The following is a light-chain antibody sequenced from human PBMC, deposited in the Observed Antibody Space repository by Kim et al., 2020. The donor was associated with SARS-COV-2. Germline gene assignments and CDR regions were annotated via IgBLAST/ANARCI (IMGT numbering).Light chain of an antibody. CDR2: GAS. J-gene: IGKJ2*01. Sequence: PGERAALSCRASQSVSSNYFAWYQQKPGQAPRLLVYGASTRPAGIPDRFTGSGSGTDFTLTINRLEPEDFAVYYCQQYGSSPYTFGQGTKLEI. V-gene: IGKV3-20*01. CDR3: QQYGSSPYT. CDR1: QSVSSNY.